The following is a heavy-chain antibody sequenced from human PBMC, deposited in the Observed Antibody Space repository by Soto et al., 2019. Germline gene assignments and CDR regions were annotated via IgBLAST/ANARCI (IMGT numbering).Heavy chain of an antibody. CDR1: GFTFSSYG. J-gene: IGHJ2*01. CDR2: ISYDGSNK. Sequence: LRLSCAASGFTFSSYGMHWVRQAPGKGLEWVAVISYDGSNKYYADSVKGRFTVSRDNSKNTLYLQMNSLRAEDTAVYNCAKEPVGPDWYFDLWGLGTLVTVSS. CDR3: AKEPVGPDWYFDL. V-gene: IGHV3-30*18.